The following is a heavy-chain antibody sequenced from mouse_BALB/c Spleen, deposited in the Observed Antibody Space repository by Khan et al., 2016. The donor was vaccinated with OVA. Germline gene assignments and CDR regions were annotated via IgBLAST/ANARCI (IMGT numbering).Heavy chain of an antibody. J-gene: IGHJ2*01. CDR3: ARSGCGSLGY. D-gene: IGHD1-1*01. CDR1: GYTFTDYI. Sequence: VQLQESGPVLVKPGASVKMSCKASGYTFTDYIINWVRQRTGQGLEWIGQIYPGSGSTYYNEKFKGKATLTADKSSNTAYMQLRSLTSEDSAVYFCARSGCGSLGYWGQGTTLTVSS. V-gene: IGHV1-77*01. CDR2: IYPGSGST.